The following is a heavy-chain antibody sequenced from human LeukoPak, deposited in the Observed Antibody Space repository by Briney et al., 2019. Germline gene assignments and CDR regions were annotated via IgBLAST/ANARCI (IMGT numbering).Heavy chain of an antibody. CDR1: GFTFGDYA. Sequence: PGRSLRLSCTASGFTFGDYAMSWFRLAPGKGLEWVSFIRSKAYGGTTEYAASVEGRFTISRDDSKSIAYLQMNSLKIEDTAVYYCSRATQPADYGGQGTLVTVSS. J-gene: IGHJ4*02. CDR3: SRATQPADY. V-gene: IGHV3-49*03. CDR2: IRSKAYGGTT. D-gene: IGHD2-2*01.